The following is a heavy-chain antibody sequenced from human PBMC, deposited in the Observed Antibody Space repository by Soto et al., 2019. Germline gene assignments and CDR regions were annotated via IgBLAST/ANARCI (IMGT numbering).Heavy chain of an antibody. CDR1: GFSFSGFA. D-gene: IGHD2-2*01. CDR2: MRGRVDNYAT. CDR3: LRRNFCRDSSCLSEAFDI. J-gene: IGHJ3*02. V-gene: IGHV3-73*02. Sequence: EVQVVESGGGLVQPGGSLKLSCEASGFSFSGFAVHWVRQASGRGLEWVARMRGRVDNYATAYAASVEGRFTVSRDDSKNTAYLQMDNLKTEDTAVYYCLRRNFCRDSSCLSEAFDIWGQGALVTVSS.